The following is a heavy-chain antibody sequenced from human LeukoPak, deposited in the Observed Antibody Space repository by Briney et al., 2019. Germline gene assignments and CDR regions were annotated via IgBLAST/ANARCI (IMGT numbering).Heavy chain of an antibody. V-gene: IGHV3-23*01. CDR1: GFTFSNYA. CDR3: VKDRSLGGSYYSRIDY. D-gene: IGHD1-26*01. Sequence: PGGSLRLSCAVSGFTFSNYAMSWVRQAPGRGLECVSTISGSGARTTYPDSVKGRFTISRDNSKDTLYLQMNGLRAEDTAVYFCVKDRSLGGSYYSRIDYWGQGALVTVSS. CDR2: ISGSGART. J-gene: IGHJ4*02.